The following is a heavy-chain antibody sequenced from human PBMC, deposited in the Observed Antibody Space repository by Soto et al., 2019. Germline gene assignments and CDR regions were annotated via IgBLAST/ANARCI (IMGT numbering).Heavy chain of an antibody. CDR3: ARQIEMYYYGSGSSDAFDI. V-gene: IGHV4-59*08. CDR1: GGSISSYY. CDR2: IYYSGST. D-gene: IGHD3-10*01. Sequence: PSETLSLTCTVSGGSISSYYWSWIRQPPGKGLEWIGYIYYSGSTNYNPSLKSRVTISVDTSKNQFSLKLSSVTAADTAVYYCARQIEMYYYGSGSSDAFDIWGQVKMVTVSS. J-gene: IGHJ3*02.